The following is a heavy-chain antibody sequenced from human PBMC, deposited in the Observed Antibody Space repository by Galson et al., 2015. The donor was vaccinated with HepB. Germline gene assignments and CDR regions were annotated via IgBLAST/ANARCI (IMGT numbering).Heavy chain of an antibody. CDR2: ISGSGGST. J-gene: IGHJ4*02. CDR3: AKFSDDFWSGYLGRGFFGY. CDR1: GFTFSSYP. D-gene: IGHD3-3*01. V-gene: IGHV3-23*01. Sequence: PRLPCAASGFTFSSYPMTWVRQAPGKGLEWVSAISGSGGSTYYADSVKGRFTISRDNSKNTLYLQMNSLRAEDTAVYYCAKFSDDFWSGYLGRGFFGYWGQGTLVTVSS.